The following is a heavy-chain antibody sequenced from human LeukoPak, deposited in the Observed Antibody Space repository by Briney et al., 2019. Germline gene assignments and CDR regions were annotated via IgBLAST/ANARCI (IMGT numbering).Heavy chain of an antibody. CDR3: ARDSNSLRYGQEDV. CDR1: GFTFSSYA. Sequence: PGGSLRLSCAASGFTFSSYAMHWVRQAPGKGLEWVAVISYDGSNKYYADSVKGRFTISRDNAKNSLYLQMNSLRAEDTAVYYCARDSNSLRYGQEDVWGQGTTVTVSS. V-gene: IGHV3-30-3*01. J-gene: IGHJ6*02. CDR2: ISYDGSNK. D-gene: IGHD3-9*01.